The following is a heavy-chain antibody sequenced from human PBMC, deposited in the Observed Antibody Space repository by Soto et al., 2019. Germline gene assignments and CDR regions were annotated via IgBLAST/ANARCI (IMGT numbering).Heavy chain of an antibody. CDR2: ISAYNGNT. Sequence: ASVKVACKASGYTFTSYGISWVRQAPGQGLEWMGWISAYNGNTNYAQKLQGRVTMTTDTSTSTAYMELRSLRSDDTAVYYCARGARLRYFDWLSYPDYRGQGTLVTVSS. CDR3: ARGARLRYFDWLSYPDY. D-gene: IGHD3-9*01. CDR1: GYTFTSYG. V-gene: IGHV1-18*01. J-gene: IGHJ4*02.